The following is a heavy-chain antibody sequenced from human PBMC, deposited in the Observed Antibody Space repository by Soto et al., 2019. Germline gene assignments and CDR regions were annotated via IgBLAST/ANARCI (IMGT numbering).Heavy chain of an antibody. Sequence: QVQLQESGPGLVKPSETLSLTCTVSGGSISSYYWAWIRQPPGKGLDWVGYVYYSGTTYYNPPLQCRVTISVDTSKNQFSLKVKSVTAADTVIYYCARAGSTWRFFFDSWGQGSLVTVSS. V-gene: IGHV4-59*01. CDR1: GGSISSYY. CDR3: ARAGSTWRFFFDS. J-gene: IGHJ4*02. CDR2: VYYSGTT. D-gene: IGHD6-13*01.